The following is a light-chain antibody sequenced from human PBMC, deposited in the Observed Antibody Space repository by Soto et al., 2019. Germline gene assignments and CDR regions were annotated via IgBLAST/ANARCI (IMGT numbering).Light chain of an antibody. V-gene: IGKV3-15*01. CDR1: QFVSSR. CDR3: QQYNNWPQT. J-gene: IGKJ1*01. CDR2: GAS. Sequence: EIVVTQSPATLSGSPGERVTLSCRASQFVSSRLAWYQQRPGQVPRLVIYGASTRATDIPARFSGSGSGTEFTLTISSLQSEDFAEYHCQQYNNWPQTFGQGTKVEIK.